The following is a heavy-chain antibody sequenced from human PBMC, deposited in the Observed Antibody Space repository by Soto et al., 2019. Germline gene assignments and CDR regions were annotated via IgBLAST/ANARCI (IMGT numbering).Heavy chain of an antibody. V-gene: IGHV1-69*13. CDR3: ARDREDGSGTKYNWFDS. J-gene: IGHJ5*01. Sequence: GASVKVSCKASGGTFGHLGISWLRQAPGQGLEWMGGTIPIFDTPHYAEKFRDRLTITADATSTAYMELTSLSSEDTATYYCARDREDGSGTKYNWFDSWGQGTLVTVSS. CDR1: GGTFGHLG. D-gene: IGHD3-10*01. CDR2: TIPIFDTP.